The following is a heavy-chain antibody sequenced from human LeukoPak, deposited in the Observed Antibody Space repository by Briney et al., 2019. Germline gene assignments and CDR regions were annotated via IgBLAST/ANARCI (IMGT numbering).Heavy chain of an antibody. CDR1: GFKFSSYW. CDR2: ISSRGKTI. J-gene: IGHJ3*02. Sequence: PGGSLRLSCAASGFKFSSYWMNWVRQAPGKGLEWVSYISSRGKTIYYADSVKGRFTISRDNAQNSLYLQMNSLRAEDTAVYYCARDLGGIDVFDIWGQGTIVTVSS. CDR3: ARDLGGIDVFDI. D-gene: IGHD3-10*01. V-gene: IGHV3-48*04.